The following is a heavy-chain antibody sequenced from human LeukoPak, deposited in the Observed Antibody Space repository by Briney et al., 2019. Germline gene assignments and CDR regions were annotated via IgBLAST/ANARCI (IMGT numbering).Heavy chain of an antibody. CDR3: ARVTPYTAMVSYDY. CDR2: ISSSSSTI. Sequence: GGSLRLSCAASGFTFSSYSMNLVRQAPGKGLEWVSYISSSSSTIYYADSVKGRFTISRDNAKNSLYLQMNSLRAEDTAVYYCARVTPYTAMVSYDYWGQGILVTVSS. J-gene: IGHJ4*02. CDR1: GFTFSSYS. D-gene: IGHD5-18*01. V-gene: IGHV3-48*01.